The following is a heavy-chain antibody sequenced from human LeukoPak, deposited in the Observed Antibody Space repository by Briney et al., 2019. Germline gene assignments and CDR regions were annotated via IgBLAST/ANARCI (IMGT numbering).Heavy chain of an antibody. V-gene: IGHV4-34*01. Sequence: RTSETLSLTCAVYGGSFSGYYRSWMRQPPGKGLEWIASVHHSGSTYYNPSLKSRLTISVDTSKNQFSLKMSSVTAADTAVYFCARQLYVSGSYYAPMDVWGKGTTVTISS. CDR2: VHHSGST. D-gene: IGHD3-10*01. J-gene: IGHJ6*03. CDR3: ARQLYVSGSYYAPMDV. CDR1: GGSFSGYY.